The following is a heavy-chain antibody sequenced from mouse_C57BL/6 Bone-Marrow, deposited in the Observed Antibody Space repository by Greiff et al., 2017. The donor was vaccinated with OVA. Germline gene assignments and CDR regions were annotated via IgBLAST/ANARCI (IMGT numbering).Heavy chain of an antibody. V-gene: IGHV1-80*01. CDR3: ARDGYYGDAMDY. CDR1: GYAFSSYW. D-gene: IGHD2-3*01. CDR2: IYPGDGDT. Sequence: VQLQQSGAELVKPGASVKISCKASGYAFSSYWMNWVKQRPGKGIEWIGQIYPGDGDTNYNGKFKGKATLTADKSSSTAYMQLSSLTSEDSAVYFCARDGYYGDAMDYWGQGTSVTVSS. J-gene: IGHJ4*01.